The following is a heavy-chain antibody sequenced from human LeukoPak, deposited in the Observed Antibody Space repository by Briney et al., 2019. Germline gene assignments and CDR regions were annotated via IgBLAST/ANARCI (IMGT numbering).Heavy chain of an antibody. CDR3: ARSRARIAAAVYYFDY. D-gene: IGHD6-13*01. J-gene: IGHJ4*02. Sequence: PGGSLRLSCAAAGFPLDDYFMGWVRQAPGKGLEWVSYITNSGYTMYYADSVRGRFTISKDHAKNSLYLHMSGLRAEDTAVYYCARSRARIAAAVYYFDYWGQGTPVTVSS. V-gene: IGHV3-11*01. CDR2: ITNSGYTM. CDR1: GFPLDDYF.